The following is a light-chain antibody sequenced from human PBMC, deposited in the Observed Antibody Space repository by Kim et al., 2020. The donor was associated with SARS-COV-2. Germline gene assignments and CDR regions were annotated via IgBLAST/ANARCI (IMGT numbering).Light chain of an antibody. CDR1: SSKIGAGYD. Sequence: GQRVHISCTGVSSKIGAGYDVHWYQQLPGTAPKRLIYGTSTRPSGVPDRFSGSKSGTSTSLAITGLQAEDEADYYCQSYDSSLSGVFGGGTQLTVL. CDR2: GTS. CDR3: QSYDSSLSGV. J-gene: IGLJ3*02. V-gene: IGLV1-40*01.